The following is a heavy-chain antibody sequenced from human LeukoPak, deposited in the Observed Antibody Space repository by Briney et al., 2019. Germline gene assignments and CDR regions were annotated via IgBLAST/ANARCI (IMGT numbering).Heavy chain of an antibody. CDR1: GGSISSYY. CDR2: IYYTGST. V-gene: IGHV4-59*01. CDR3: ARWGVQEWDY. D-gene: IGHD3-3*01. Sequence: SETLSLTCTVSGGSISSYYWSWIRQPPGKGLEWIGYIYYTGSTSYNPSLKSRVTMSIDTSQNQFSLKLSSVTAADTAVHYCARWGVQEWDYWGQGTLVTVSS. J-gene: IGHJ4*02.